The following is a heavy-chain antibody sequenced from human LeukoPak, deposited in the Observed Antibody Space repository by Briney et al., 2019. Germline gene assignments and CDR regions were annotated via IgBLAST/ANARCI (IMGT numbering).Heavy chain of an antibody. V-gene: IGHV3-74*01. CDR3: AKEFMGYCGGDCYSDY. D-gene: IGHD2-21*02. Sequence: GGSLRLSCAASGLTFSNYWMHWVRQAPGKGLMWVSQISTDGSQTFYADSVKGRFTISRDNAKNSLFLQMNSLRAEDTAVYYCAKEFMGYCGGDCYSDYWGQGTLVTVSS. CDR2: ISTDGSQT. J-gene: IGHJ4*02. CDR1: GLTFSNYW.